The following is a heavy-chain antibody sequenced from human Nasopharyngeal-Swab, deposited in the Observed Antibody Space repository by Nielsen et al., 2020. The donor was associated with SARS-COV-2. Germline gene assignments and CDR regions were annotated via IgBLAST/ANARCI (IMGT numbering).Heavy chain of an antibody. CDR3: ARDQNPGGRDPFDI. V-gene: IGHV1-3*01. CDR2: IDGDNDNT. CDR1: GYTFTNYA. Sequence: ASVKVSCKASGYTFTNYAINWLRQAPGQRLEWMGWIDGDNDNTRYSKNFQDRVTITWDTSASTVYMELRSLRSEDTAVYYCARDQNPGGRDPFDIWGQGTGVTVSS. D-gene: IGHD2/OR15-2a*01. J-gene: IGHJ3*02.